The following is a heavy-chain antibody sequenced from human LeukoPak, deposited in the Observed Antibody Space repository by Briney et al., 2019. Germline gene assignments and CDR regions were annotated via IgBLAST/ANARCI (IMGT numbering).Heavy chain of an antibody. D-gene: IGHD2-2*01. V-gene: IGHV3-30*01. CDR3: ATRSVPATALPYYDYYYMDV. J-gene: IGHJ6*03. CDR2: ISSDGGNK. CDR1: GLTFSSHA. Sequence: GRSLRLSCAASGLTFSSHAMHWVRKAPGKGLEWVAVISSDGGNKYYADSVKGRFTISRGNSKNTLYLQINSLRAEDTAVYYCATRSVPATALPYYDYYYMDVWGRGTTVTVSS.